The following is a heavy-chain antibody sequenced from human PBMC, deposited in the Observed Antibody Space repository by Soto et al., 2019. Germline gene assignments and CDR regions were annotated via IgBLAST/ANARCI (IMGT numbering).Heavy chain of an antibody. V-gene: IGHV4-31*03. CDR3: ARAGGSGRAPFYFDY. CDR2: IYYSGST. CDR1: VGSISSGGYY. Sequence: QVQLQESGPGLVKPSQTLSLTCTVSVGSISSGGYYWSWIRKHPGKGLVWIGYIYYSGSTYYNPSLKSRVTISVDTSKNLFFLKLSSVTAADTAVYYCARAGGSGRAPFYFDYWGQGTLVTVSS. J-gene: IGHJ4*02. D-gene: IGHD3-10*01.